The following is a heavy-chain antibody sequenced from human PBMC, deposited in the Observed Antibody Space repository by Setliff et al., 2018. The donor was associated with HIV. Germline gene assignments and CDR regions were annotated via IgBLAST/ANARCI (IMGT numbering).Heavy chain of an antibody. CDR2: IIPIFGTT. CDR3: ARLRVLQLLEWSNNYYYGLDV. Sequence: GASVKVSCKASGGTFSSYAISWVRQAPGQGLEWMGGIIPIFGTTSCAQKFQGRVTITADESTSTAYMELSSLRSEDTAVYYCARLRVLQLLEWSNNYYYGLDVWGQGTTVTVS. V-gene: IGHV1-69*13. D-gene: IGHD3-3*01. J-gene: IGHJ6*02. CDR1: GGTFSSYA.